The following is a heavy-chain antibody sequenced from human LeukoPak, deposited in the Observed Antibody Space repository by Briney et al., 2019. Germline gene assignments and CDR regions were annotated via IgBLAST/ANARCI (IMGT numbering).Heavy chain of an antibody. CDR1: GYTFTGYY. J-gene: IGHJ4*02. CDR2: INPNSGDA. V-gene: IGHV1-2*02. CDR3: AILVNWSPPPFDY. D-gene: IGHD1-1*01. Sequence: GASVKVSCKASGYTFTGYYMHWVRQAPGQGLEWMGWINPNSGDANYAQKFQGRVTMTRDTSISTAYMGLTRLRSDDTAVYYCAILVNWSPPPFDYWGQGTLVTVSS.